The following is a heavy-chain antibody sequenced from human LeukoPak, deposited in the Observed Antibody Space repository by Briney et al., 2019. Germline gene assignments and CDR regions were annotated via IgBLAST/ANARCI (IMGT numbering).Heavy chain of an antibody. V-gene: IGHV3-72*01. CDR2: SRAKGDSYST. Sequence: TGGSLRLSCAASGFPFSTYYMDWVRQAPGKGLEWVGLSRAKGDSYSTEYAASVRGRFSISRDESQNSMFLHMNSLKTEDTAVYFCAREYFYGMDAWGQGTTVTVSS. J-gene: IGHJ6*02. CDR3: AREYFYGMDA. CDR1: GFPFSTYY.